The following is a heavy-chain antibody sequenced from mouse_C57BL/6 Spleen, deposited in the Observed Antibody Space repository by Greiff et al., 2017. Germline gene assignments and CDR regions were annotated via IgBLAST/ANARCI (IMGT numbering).Heavy chain of an antibody. V-gene: IGHV5-6*01. CDR2: ISSGGSYT. CDR1: GFTFSSYG. J-gene: IGHJ2*01. D-gene: IGHD2-5*01. Sequence: EVKLMESGGDLVKPGGSLKLSCAASGFTFSSYGMSWVRQTPDKRLEWVATISSGGSYTYYPDSVKGRFTISRDNAKNTLYLQMSSLKYEDTAKYYGARQRSNYYFDDWGKGTTLTVSS. CDR3: ARQRSNYYFDD.